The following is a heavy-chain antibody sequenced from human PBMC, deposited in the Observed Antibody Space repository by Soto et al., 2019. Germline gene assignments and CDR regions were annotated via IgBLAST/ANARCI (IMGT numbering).Heavy chain of an antibody. Sequence: EVQLVESGGGLVQPGGSLRLSCAASGFTFSSYSMNWVRQAPGKGLEWVSYISSSSSTIYYAASVKGRFTISRDNAKNSLYLQMNSLRDEDTAVYYCASGGARGGNPFDYWGQGTLVTVSS. V-gene: IGHV3-48*02. J-gene: IGHJ4*02. CDR1: GFTFSSYS. CDR3: ASGGARGGNPFDY. CDR2: ISSSSSTI. D-gene: IGHD3-16*01.